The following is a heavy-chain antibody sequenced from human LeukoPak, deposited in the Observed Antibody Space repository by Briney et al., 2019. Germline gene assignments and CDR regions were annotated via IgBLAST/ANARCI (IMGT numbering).Heavy chain of an antibody. CDR3: ARDIGGSSSLDY. J-gene: IGHJ4*02. V-gene: IGHV3-30-3*01. CDR2: ISYDGSNK. CDR1: GFTFSSYA. Sequence: PGGSLRLSCAASGFTFSSYAMHWVRQAPGKGLEWVAVISYDGSNKYYADSVKGRFTISRDNSKNTLYLQMNSLRAEDTAVYYCARDIGGSSSLDYWGQGTLVTVSS. D-gene: IGHD1-26*01.